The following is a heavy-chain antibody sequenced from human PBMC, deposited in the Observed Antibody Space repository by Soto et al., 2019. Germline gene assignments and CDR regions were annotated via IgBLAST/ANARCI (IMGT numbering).Heavy chain of an antibody. CDR2: IKQDGSEK. CDR3: AREADFWSGYCDY. D-gene: IGHD3-3*01. V-gene: IGHV3-7*01. CDR1: GFTFSSYW. Sequence: GGSLRLSCAASGFTFSSYWMSWVRQAPGKGLEWVANIKQDGSEKYYVDSVKGRFTISRDNAKNSLYLQMNSLRAEDTAVYYCAREADFWSGYCDYWGQGTVVTVSS. J-gene: IGHJ4*02.